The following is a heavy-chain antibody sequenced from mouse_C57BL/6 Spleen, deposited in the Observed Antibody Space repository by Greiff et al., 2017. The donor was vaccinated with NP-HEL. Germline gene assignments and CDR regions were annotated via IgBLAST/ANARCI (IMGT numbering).Heavy chain of an antibody. V-gene: IGHV3-5*01. CDR2: IYYSGTI. J-gene: IGHJ2*01. D-gene: IGHD2-4*01. CDR3: ARIYYDYDGNY. CDR1: GISITTGNYR. Sequence: EVKVEESGPGLVKPSQTVFLTCTVTGISITTGNYRWSWIRQFPGNKLEWIGYIYYSGTITYNPSLTSRTTITRDTPKNQFFLEMNSLTAEDTATYYCARIYYDYDGNYWGQGTTLTVSS.